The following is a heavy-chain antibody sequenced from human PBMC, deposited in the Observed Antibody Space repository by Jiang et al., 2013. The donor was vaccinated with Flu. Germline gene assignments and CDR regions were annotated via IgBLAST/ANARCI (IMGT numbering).Heavy chain of an antibody. Sequence: VTISVDTSKNQFSLKLSSVTAADTAVYYCARRPGYYFDYWGQGTLVTVSS. V-gene: IGHV4-59*08. D-gene: IGHD1-14*01. CDR3: ARRPGYYFDY. J-gene: IGHJ4*02.